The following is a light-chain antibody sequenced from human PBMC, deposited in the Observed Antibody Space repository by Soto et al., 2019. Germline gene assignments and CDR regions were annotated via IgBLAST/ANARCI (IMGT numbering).Light chain of an antibody. V-gene: IGKV3-20*01. CDR1: QSVSSVF. Sequence: EFVLTQSPGTLSLSPGERATLSCRASQSVSSVFLAWYQQKPGQPPRLVIYGASTRGSGIPDRFSGSGSGTDFPLTISRLESEDFAVYYCQHDGSSPPLAFGGGTKVDIK. CDR3: QHDGSSPPLA. CDR2: GAS. J-gene: IGKJ4*01.